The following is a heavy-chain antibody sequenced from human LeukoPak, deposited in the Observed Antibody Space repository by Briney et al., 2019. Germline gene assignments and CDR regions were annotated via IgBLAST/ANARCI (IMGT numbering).Heavy chain of an antibody. CDR1: GFTFSSYA. J-gene: IGHJ6*03. CDR2: ISYDGSNK. CDR3: ARDPYSGGYGDYYYYYMDL. D-gene: IGHD1-26*01. Sequence: GGSLRLSCAASGFTFSSYAMHWVRQAPGKGLEWVAVISYDGSNKYYADSVKGRFTISRDNSKNTLYLQMNSLRAEDTAVYYCARDPYSGGYGDYYYYYMDLWGQGTTVTISS. V-gene: IGHV3-30*04.